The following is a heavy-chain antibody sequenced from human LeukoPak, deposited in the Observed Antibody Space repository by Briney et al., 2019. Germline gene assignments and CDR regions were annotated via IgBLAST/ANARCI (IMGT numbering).Heavy chain of an antibody. Sequence: GSLRLSFAASGFTFSSYAMNWVRQAPGKGLEWISSISGSGDNTYYADSVKGRFTISRDNAKNSLYLQMNSLRAEDTAVYYCARMDAFDIWGQGTMVTVSS. CDR3: ARMDAFDI. CDR2: ISGSGDNT. V-gene: IGHV3-21*01. J-gene: IGHJ3*02. D-gene: IGHD3/OR15-3a*01. CDR1: GFTFSSYA.